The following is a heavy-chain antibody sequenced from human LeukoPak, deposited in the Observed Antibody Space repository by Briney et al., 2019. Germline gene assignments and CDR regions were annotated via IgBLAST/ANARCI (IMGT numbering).Heavy chain of an antibody. CDR2: ISTYNGNT. CDR1: GYTFTGYY. D-gene: IGHD3-3*01. J-gene: IGHJ4*02. Sequence: GASVKVSCKAPGYTFTGYYMHWVRQAPGQGLEWMAWISTYNGNTNYALKVQGRATMTTDTSTSTAYMELRSLRSDDTAVYYCARVLRYDFWSAYYFDYWGQGTLVTVSS. CDR3: ARVLRYDFWSAYYFDY. V-gene: IGHV1-18*04.